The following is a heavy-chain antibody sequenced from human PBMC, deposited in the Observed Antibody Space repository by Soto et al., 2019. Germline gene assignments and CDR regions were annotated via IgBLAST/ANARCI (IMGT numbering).Heavy chain of an antibody. D-gene: IGHD3-22*01. V-gene: IGHV4-30-4*01. CDR2: IYYSGST. J-gene: IGHJ4*02. CDR1: GGSISSGDYY. CDR3: ARDPYYYDSSGYN. Sequence: TCTVSGGSISSGDYYWSWIRQPPGKGLEWIGYIYYSGSTYYNPSLKSRVTISIDTSKNQFSLKLSSVTAADTAVYYCARDPYYYDSSGYNWGQGTLVTVSS.